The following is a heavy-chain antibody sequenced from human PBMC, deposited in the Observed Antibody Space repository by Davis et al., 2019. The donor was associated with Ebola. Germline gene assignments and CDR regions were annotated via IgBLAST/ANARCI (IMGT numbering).Heavy chain of an antibody. CDR3: AMSPGSVTIIRKGYYGMDV. Sequence: PGGSLRLSCAASGFTFSSYAMHWVRQAPGKGLEWVAVISYDGSNKYYADSVKGRFTISRDNSKNTLYLQMNSLRAEDTAVYYCAMSPGSVTIIRKGYYGMDVWGQGTTVTVSS. V-gene: IGHV3-30-3*01. D-gene: IGHD4-17*01. CDR1: GFTFSSYA. J-gene: IGHJ6*02. CDR2: ISYDGSNK.